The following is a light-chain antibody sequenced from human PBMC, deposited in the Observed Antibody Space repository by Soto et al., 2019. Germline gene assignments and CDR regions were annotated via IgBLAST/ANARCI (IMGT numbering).Light chain of an antibody. V-gene: IGKV1-5*01. CDR1: QSISTW. CDR2: DAS. Sequence: DIQMTQSPSTLSASVGDRVTITCRASQSISTWLAWYQQKPGKAPKLLIYDASSLESGVPLRFSGSGSGTAFTLTISSLQPDDFATYYCQQYNSYPRTFGQGTKVEIK. CDR3: QQYNSYPRT. J-gene: IGKJ1*01.